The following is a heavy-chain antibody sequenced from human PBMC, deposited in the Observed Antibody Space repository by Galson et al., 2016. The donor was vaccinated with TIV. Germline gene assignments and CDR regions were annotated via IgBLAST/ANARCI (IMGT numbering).Heavy chain of an antibody. D-gene: IGHD3-22*01. V-gene: IGHV4-30-4*01. Sequence: TLSLTCAVFGGSISNGDYYWRWIRQPPGKGLEWIGYIYYSGSTKSNPSLKSRLTMSVDRSRNQFSLSLYSVTAADTAVYFCSRDAGTYYHAFDVWGKGTMVTVSS. CDR1: GGSISNGDYY. J-gene: IGHJ3*01. CDR3: SRDAGTYYHAFDV. CDR2: IYYSGST.